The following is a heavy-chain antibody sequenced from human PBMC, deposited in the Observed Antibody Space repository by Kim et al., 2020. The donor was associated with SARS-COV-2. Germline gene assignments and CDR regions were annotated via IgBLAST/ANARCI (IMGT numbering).Heavy chain of an antibody. CDR1: GHTFSTYA. CDR2: INSGNGNT. CDR3: AHSKDPTEGDYNYGMAV. J-gene: IGHJ6*02. D-gene: IGHD2-15*01. Sequence: ASVKVSCKASGHTFSTYAMHWVRQAPGQRLEWMGWINSGNGNTKYSQNLQGRVTITRDTSASTAYMELSSLRSEDTAVYSCAHSKDPTEGDYNYGMAVWG. V-gene: IGHV1-3*01.